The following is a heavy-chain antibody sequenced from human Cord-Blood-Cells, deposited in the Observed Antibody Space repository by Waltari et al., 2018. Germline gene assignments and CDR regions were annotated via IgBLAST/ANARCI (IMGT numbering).Heavy chain of an antibody. D-gene: IGHD3-9*01. CDR1: GGSISSSSYY. Sequence: QLQLQESGPGLVKPSETLSLTCTVSGGSISSSSYYWGWIRQPPGKGLEWIGSIYYSGRTYYNPSLKSRVTISVDTSKNQFSLKLSSVTAADTAVYYCAGVLTSYWYFDLWGRGTLVTVSS. CDR3: AGVLTSYWYFDL. V-gene: IGHV4-39*01. J-gene: IGHJ2*01. CDR2: IYYSGRT.